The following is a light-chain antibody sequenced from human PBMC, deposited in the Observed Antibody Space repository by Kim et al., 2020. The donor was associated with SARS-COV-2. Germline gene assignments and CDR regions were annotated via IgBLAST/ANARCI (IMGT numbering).Light chain of an antibody. J-gene: IGKJ4*01. CDR1: QSLNNRY. Sequence: EIVLTQSPGTLSLSPGERATLSCRASQSLNNRYLAWYQQRPGQALRLLIYGASSRATGIPDRFSGSESGTDFILTINRLEPEDFGVYYCQQSHASPLVSFGGGTRVEI. CDR2: GAS. V-gene: IGKV3-20*01. CDR3: QQSHASPLVS.